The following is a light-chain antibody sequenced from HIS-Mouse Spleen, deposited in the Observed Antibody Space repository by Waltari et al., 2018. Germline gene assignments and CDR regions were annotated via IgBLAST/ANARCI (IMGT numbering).Light chain of an antibody. V-gene: IGLV3-21*03. CDR1: NIGRKS. CDR2: DDS. CDR3: QVWDSSSDHVV. J-gene: IGLJ2*01. Sequence: SYVLTQPPSVSVAPGKTARITCGGNNIGRKSVHWYQQKPGQAPVLVGYDDSDRTSGIPGRFSGSNSGNTATLTISRVEAGDEADYYCQVWDSSSDHVVFGGGTKLTVL.